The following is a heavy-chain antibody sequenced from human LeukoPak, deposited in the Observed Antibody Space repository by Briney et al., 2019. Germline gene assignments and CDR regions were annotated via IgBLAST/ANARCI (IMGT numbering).Heavy chain of an antibody. D-gene: IGHD2-21*02. J-gene: IGHJ4*02. CDR2: INPSGGST. Sequence: ASVKVSCKASGYTFTSYYMHWVRQAPGQGLEWMGIINPSGGSTSYAQKFQGRVTMTSDTSTSTVYMELSSLRSEDTAVYYCAREGGHIVVVTAIQDYLDYWGQGTLVTVSS. V-gene: IGHV1-46*01. CDR1: GYTFTSYY. CDR3: AREGGHIVVVTAIQDYLDY.